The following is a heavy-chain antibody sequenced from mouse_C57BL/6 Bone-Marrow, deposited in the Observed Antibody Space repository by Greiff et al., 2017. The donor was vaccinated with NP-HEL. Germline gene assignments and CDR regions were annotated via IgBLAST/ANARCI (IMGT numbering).Heavy chain of an antibody. D-gene: IGHD1-1*01. CDR1: GFTFSSYG. CDR2: ISSGGSYT. Sequence: EVMLVESGGDLVKPGGSLKLSCAASGFTFSSYGMSWVRQTPDKRLEWVATISSGGSYTYYPDSVKGRVTITRDNAKSTLSLQMSSLKSEATSMYYCARHGYSYGSSFTFYWYFDVWGTGTTVTVSS. V-gene: IGHV5-6*01. J-gene: IGHJ1*03. CDR3: ARHGYSYGSSFTFYWYFDV.